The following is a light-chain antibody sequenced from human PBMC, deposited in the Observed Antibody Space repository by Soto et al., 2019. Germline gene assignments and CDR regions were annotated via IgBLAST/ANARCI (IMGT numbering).Light chain of an antibody. J-gene: IGKJ1*01. CDR1: QSISSW. CDR2: DAS. V-gene: IGKV1-5*01. CDR3: QQYNNLWT. Sequence: DIQMTQSPSTLSASVGDRVTITCRASQSISSWLAWYQQKPGKAPKLLIYDASSLESGVPSRFSGSGSGTEFTLTISSLQPDDFATYYCQQYNNLWTFVQGTKVEIK.